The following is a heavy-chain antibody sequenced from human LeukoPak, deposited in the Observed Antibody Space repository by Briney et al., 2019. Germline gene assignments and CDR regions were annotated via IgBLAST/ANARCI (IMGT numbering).Heavy chain of an antibody. CDR3: ARADRLVGGPYLIGP. V-gene: IGHV1-2*02. Sequence: GASVKVSCKTSGYSFTDYYMHWVRQAPGQGLEWMGWINPDSGGTSSAQKFQGRVTMTRDTSITTVYMEVSWLTSDDTAIYYCARADRLVGGPYLIGPWGQGTLVTVSS. CDR2: INPDSGGT. CDR1: GYSFTDYY. J-gene: IGHJ5*02. D-gene: IGHD3-16*01.